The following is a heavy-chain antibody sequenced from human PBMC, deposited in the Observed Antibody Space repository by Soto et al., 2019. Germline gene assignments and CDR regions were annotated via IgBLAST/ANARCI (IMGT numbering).Heavy chain of an antibody. CDR1: EFTFSSYG. CDR3: AKDILWFGELSGSRPFDY. V-gene: IGHV3-30*18. CDR2: ISYDGSNK. D-gene: IGHD3-10*01. Sequence: QVQLVESGGGVVQPGRSLRLSCAASEFTFSSYGMHWVRQAPGKGLEWVAVISYDGSNKYYADSVKGRFTISRDNSKNTLYLQMNSLRAEDTAVYYCAKDILWFGELSGSRPFDYWGQGTLVTVSS. J-gene: IGHJ4*02.